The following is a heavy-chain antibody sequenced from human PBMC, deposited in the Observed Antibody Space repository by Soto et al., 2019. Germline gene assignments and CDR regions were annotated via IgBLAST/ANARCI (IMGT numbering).Heavy chain of an antibody. CDR1: GGTFSSYA. J-gene: IGHJ6*02. CDR2: IIPIFGTA. CDR3: ARDAAGAGVAPGGLGMDV. V-gene: IGHV1-69*01. Sequence: QVQLVQSGAEVKKPGSSVKVSCKASGGTFSSYAISWMRQAPGQGLEWMGGIIPIFGTANYAQKFQGRVTITADESTSTAYMELSSLRSEDTAVYYCARDAAGAGVAPGGLGMDVWGQGTTVTVSS. D-gene: IGHD3-3*01.